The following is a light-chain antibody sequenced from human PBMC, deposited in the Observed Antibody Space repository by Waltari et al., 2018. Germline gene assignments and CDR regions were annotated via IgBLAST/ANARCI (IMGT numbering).Light chain of an antibody. V-gene: IGLV2-8*01. CDR1: SSDVGGYNY. Sequence: QSALTQPPSASGSPGQSVAISCTGTSSDVGGYNYVSWYQQHPGKAPKLMIYEVDKRPSGVSVRVSGSKSGNTASLTVSVRQAEDEADYYCSSYAGSDIWVFGGGTRLTVL. CDR2: EVD. CDR3: SSYAGSDIWV. J-gene: IGLJ3*02.